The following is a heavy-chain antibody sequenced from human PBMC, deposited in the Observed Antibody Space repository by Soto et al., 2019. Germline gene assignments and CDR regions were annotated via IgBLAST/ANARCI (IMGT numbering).Heavy chain of an antibody. CDR2: VSFSGSK. J-gene: IGHJ4*02. V-gene: IGHV4-39*07. CDR1: GDSVSNSGYY. CDR3: ARVWGGKSSARSETYFDY. Sequence: PSETLSLTCTVSGDSVSNSGYYWGWIRQSPGKRLEWIGSVSFSGSKYYNPSLKSRVTISVDRSKNQFSLKLSSVTAADTAVYYCARVWGGKSSARSETYFDYWGQGTLVTVSS. D-gene: IGHD3-16*01.